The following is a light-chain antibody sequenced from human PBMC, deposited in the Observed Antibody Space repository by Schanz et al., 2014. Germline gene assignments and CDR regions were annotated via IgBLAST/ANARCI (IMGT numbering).Light chain of an antibody. V-gene: IGLV1-51*01. Sequence: QSVLTQPPSVSAAPGQKVTISCSGTSSNIGSSYVSWYQQFPGRAPKLLIYDNSKRPSGIPDRFSGSKSGTSATLGISGLQSEDEAHYYCAAWDDSLNGHVVFGGGTKLTVL. CDR3: AAWDDSLNGHVV. J-gene: IGLJ2*01. CDR1: SSNIGSSY. CDR2: DNS.